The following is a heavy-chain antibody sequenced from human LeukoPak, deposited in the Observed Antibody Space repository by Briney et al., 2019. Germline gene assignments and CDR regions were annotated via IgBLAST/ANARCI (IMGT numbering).Heavy chain of an antibody. CDR2: IYYSGST. CDR1: GGSISSYY. Sequence: PSETLSLTCTVSGGSISSYYWSWIRQPPGKGLEWIGYIYYSGSTNCNPSLKSRVTISVDTSKNQFSLKLSSVTAADTAVYYCAREVSSRFDYWGQGTLVTVSS. CDR3: AREVSSRFDY. D-gene: IGHD2-21*01. V-gene: IGHV4-59*01. J-gene: IGHJ4*02.